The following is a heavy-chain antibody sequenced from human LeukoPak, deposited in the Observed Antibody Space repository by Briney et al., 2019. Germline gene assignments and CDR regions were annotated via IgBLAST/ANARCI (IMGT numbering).Heavy chain of an antibody. CDR3: ARGSVDSSSWYDDYYYYYYMDV. CDR1: GFTFSSYS. CDR2: TRNKANSYTT. J-gene: IGHJ6*03. V-gene: IGHV3-72*01. D-gene: IGHD6-13*01. Sequence: GGSLRLSCAASGFTFSSYSMNWVRQAPGKGLEWVGRTRNKANSYTTEYAASVKGRFTISRDDSKNSLYLQMNSLKTEDTAVYYCARGSVDSSSWYDDYYYYYYMDVWGKGTTVTVSS.